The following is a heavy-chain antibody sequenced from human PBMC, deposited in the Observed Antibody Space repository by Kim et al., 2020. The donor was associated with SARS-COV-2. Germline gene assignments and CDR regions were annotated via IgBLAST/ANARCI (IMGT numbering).Heavy chain of an antibody. J-gene: IGHJ6*02. Sequence: SETLSLTCAVYGGSFSGYYWSWIRQPPGKGLEWIGEINHSGSTNYNPSLKSRVTISVDTSKNQFSLKLSSVTAADTAVYYCARAPPYCSSTSCYRPYYYYYGMDVWGQGTTVTVSS. V-gene: IGHV4-34*01. CDR2: INHSGST. CDR3: ARAPPYCSSTSCYRPYYYYYGMDV. CDR1: GGSFSGYY. D-gene: IGHD2-2*01.